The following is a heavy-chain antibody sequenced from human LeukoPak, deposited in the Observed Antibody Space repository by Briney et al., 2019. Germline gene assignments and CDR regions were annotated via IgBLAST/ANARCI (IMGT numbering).Heavy chain of an antibody. CDR1: GFTFSSYG. Sequence: GGSLRLSCAASGFTFSSYGMHWVRQAPGKGLEWVAVIWYDGSNKYYADSVKGRFTISRDNSKNTLYLQMNSLRAEDTAVYYCARDFVHGTAYYFDYWGQGTLVTVSS. CDR2: IWYDGSNK. D-gene: IGHD1-1*01. CDR3: ARDFVHGTAYYFDY. J-gene: IGHJ4*02. V-gene: IGHV3-33*01.